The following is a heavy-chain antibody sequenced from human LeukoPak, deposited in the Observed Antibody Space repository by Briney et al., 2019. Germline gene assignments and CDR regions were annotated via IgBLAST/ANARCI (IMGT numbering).Heavy chain of an antibody. CDR1: GYTFTSHF. CDR2: FDPEDGET. J-gene: IGHJ6*03. CDR3: ARGGLPVYYYYMDV. V-gene: IGHV1-24*01. Sequence: ASVRVSCKASGYTFTSHFMHWVRQAPGKGLEWMGGFDPEDGETIYAQKFQGRVTMTEDTSTDTAYMELSSLRSEDTAVYYCARGGLPVYYYYMDVWGKGTTVTVSS. D-gene: IGHD2-21*02.